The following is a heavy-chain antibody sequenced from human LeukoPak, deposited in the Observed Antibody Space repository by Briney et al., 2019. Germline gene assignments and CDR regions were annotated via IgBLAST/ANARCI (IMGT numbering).Heavy chain of an antibody. CDR1: GFTFSDSA. V-gene: IGHV3-30-3*02. CDR2: TSYNGSDK. Sequence: PGRSLRLSCAASGFTFSDSAMFWVRQAPGKGLEWVTVTSYNGSDKYYADSVKGRFTISRDNSKSTLFLQMNSLRVEDTAVYYCAKRGYCSVASCSQTPYYFDYWGQGTLVTVSS. D-gene: IGHD2-15*01. J-gene: IGHJ4*02. CDR3: AKRGYCSVASCSQTPYYFDY.